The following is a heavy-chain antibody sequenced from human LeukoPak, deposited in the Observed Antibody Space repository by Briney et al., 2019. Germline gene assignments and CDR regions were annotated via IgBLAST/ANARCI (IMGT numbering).Heavy chain of an antibody. D-gene: IGHD2-2*02. CDR3: ARLYCSSASCYTGSSYYFDY. V-gene: IGHV5-51*01. CDR2: IYPGDFDT. Sequence: GASLKISGKGSGSRFTNYWIAWVRQMRGKGLEGMGIIYPGDFDTRYSPSCQGQVTISADKSISTAYLQWSSLKASDTAIYYCARLYCSSASCYTGSSYYFDYWGQGTLVTVSS. CDR1: GSRFTNYW. J-gene: IGHJ4*02.